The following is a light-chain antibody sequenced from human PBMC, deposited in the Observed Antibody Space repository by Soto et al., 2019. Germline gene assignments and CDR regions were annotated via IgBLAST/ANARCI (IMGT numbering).Light chain of an antibody. CDR3: KQYGSSSQWT. CDR2: KAS. Sequence: DIKMTQSPSTLSASVGDRVTITCRASQSISSWLAWYQQKPGKAPKLLIYKASSLETGVPSRFSGRGSGTQFTLIIRRLQPDDFASYYCKQYGSSSQWTFGQGPKVEI. V-gene: IGKV1-5*03. CDR1: QSISSW. J-gene: IGKJ1*01.